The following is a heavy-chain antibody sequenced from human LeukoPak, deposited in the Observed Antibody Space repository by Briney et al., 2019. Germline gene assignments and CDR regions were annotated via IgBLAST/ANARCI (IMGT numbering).Heavy chain of an antibody. D-gene: IGHD5-24*01. CDR2: IYGGGNI. J-gene: IGHJ4*02. CDR1: GFTVSSNY. Sequence: EGSLRLSCAASGFTVSSNYMNWVRQAPGKGLEWVSVIYGGGNIYYADSVKGRFTISRDNSKNTLYLQMNSLRAEDTAAYYCARGAGYNYPYYFDYWGQGTLVTVSS. CDR3: ARGAGYNYPYYFDY. V-gene: IGHV3-53*01.